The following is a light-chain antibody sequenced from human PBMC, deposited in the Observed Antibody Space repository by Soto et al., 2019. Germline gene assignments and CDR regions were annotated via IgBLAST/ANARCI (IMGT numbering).Light chain of an antibody. V-gene: IGKV4-1*01. CDR3: QHYYSSPLT. CDR1: QIVLSSSNNKNY. CDR2: WAS. J-gene: IGKJ4*01. Sequence: DSVMSKSTDSLSVSLGERATINCESIQIVLSSSNNKNYLAWYQQKPGQPPKVVIYWASTRGSGVPDRFSGSGSGTDFTLTISSLQAEDVAVYYCQHYYSSPLTFGGGTKVDIK.